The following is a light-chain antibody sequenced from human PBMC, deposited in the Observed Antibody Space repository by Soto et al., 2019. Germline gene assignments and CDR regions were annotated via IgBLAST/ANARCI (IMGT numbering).Light chain of an antibody. V-gene: IGLV1-40*01. CDR3: QSHDSSLHASV. J-gene: IGLJ1*01. CDR2: GNT. CDR1: SSNIGAGYD. Sequence: QSVLTQPPSVSGAPGQRVTISCTGSSSNIGAGYDVHWYLQLPGTAPKLIIYGNTNRPSGVPDRFSGSKSGSSASLAITGLQAEDEADYYCQSHDSSLHASVFGTGTKVTV.